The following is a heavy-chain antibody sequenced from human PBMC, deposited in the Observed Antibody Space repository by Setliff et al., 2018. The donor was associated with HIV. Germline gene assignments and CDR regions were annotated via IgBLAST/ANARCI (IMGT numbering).Heavy chain of an antibody. D-gene: IGHD6-19*01. V-gene: IGHV4-34*01. CDR3: ARAEQWLVIDAFDI. CDR2: INHSGST. Sequence: SETLSLTCAVYGGSFSEYYWSWIRQSPGKGLEWIGEINHSGSTHYNPPLKSRATISVDTSKNQFSLKLSSVTAADTAVYYCARAEQWLVIDAFDIWGQGTMVTVSS. J-gene: IGHJ3*02. CDR1: GGSFSEYY.